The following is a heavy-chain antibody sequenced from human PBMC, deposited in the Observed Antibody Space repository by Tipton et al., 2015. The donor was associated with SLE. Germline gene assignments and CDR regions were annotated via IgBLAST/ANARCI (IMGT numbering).Heavy chain of an antibody. V-gene: IGHV4-61*02. Sequence: LRLSCTVSGGSISSGSYYWSWIRQPAGKGLEWIGRIYTSGSTNYNPSLKSRVTISVDTSKNQFSPKLSSVTAADTAVYYCARGLIAVAVNHFDFWGQGTLVTVSS. CDR2: IYTSGST. CDR1: GGSISSGSYY. J-gene: IGHJ4*02. CDR3: ARGLIAVAVNHFDF. D-gene: IGHD6-19*01.